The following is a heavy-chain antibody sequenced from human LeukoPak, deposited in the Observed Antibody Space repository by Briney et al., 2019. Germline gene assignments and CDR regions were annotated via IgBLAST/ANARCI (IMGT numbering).Heavy chain of an antibody. V-gene: IGHV1-58*01. J-gene: IGHJ6*02. CDR3: ARDYIAVDTAMVHYYYGMDV. CDR1: GFTFTSSA. CDR2: IVVGSGNT. Sequence: ASVKVSCKASGFTFTSSAVQWVRQARGQRLEWIGWIVVGSGNTNYAQKFQERVTITRDMSTSTAYMELSSLRSEDTAVYYCARDYIAVDTAMVHYYYGMDVWGQGTTVTVSS. D-gene: IGHD5-18*01.